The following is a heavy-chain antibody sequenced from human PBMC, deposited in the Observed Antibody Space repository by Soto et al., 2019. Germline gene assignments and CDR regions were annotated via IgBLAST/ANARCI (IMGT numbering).Heavy chain of an antibody. CDR2: IRSKANSYAT. V-gene: IGHV3-73*02. CDR1: GFTFSGSA. Sequence: EVQLVESGGGLVQPGGSLKLFCAASGFTFSGSAMHWVRQASGKGLEWVGRIRSKANSYATAYAASVKGRFTISRDDSKNTAYLQMNSPKTEDTAVYYCTRLGGDYYDSTAIWGQGTMVTVSS. CDR3: TRLGGDYYDSTAI. D-gene: IGHD3-22*01. J-gene: IGHJ3*02.